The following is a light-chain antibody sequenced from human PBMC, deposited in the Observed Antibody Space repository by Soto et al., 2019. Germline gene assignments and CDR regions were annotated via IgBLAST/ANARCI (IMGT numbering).Light chain of an antibody. J-gene: IGLJ1*01. CDR1: SSDVGGYNY. Sequence: QSVLTQPASVSGSPGQSITISCTGTSSDVGGYNYVSWYQQHAGKAPKLILYEVSSRPSGVSNRFSGSKSGNTASLTISGLQAEDEADYYCSSYTSSITLDAFGTGTKVTVL. CDR2: EVS. V-gene: IGLV2-14*01. CDR3: SSYTSSITLDA.